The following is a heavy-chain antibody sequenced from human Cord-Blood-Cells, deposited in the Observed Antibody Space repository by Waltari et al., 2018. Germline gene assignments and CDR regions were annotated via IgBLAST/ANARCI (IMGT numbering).Heavy chain of an antibody. J-gene: IGHJ6*02. D-gene: IGHD1-26*01. CDR1: GYSISSGYY. CDR2: IYHSGST. V-gene: IGHV4-38-2*02. Sequence: QVQLQESGPGLVKPSETLSLTCAVSGYSISSGYYWGWIRPPPGKGLEWIGSIYHSGSTYYNPSLKSRVTISVDTSKNQFSLKLSSVTAADTAVYYCARDLGYSGSYYYYGMDVWGQGTTVTVSS. CDR3: ARDLGYSGSYYYYGMDV.